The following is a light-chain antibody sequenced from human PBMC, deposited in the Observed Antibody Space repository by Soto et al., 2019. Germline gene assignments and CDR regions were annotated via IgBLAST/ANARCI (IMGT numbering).Light chain of an antibody. J-gene: IGKJ3*01. Sequence: IQLTQSPSSLSASVGDRVTITCRASEGISSYLAWYQQKPGKAPTLLIYAASTLQSGVPSRFSGSGSGTDFTLTISSLQPEDFATYYCQQLNSYPLTFGPGPKVDI. CDR3: QQLNSYPLT. CDR2: AAS. CDR1: EGISSY. V-gene: IGKV1-9*01.